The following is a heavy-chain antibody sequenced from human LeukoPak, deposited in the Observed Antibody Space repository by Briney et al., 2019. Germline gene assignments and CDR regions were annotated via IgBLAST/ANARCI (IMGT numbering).Heavy chain of an antibody. D-gene: IGHD6-19*01. J-gene: IGHJ4*02. V-gene: IGHV3-30*18. Sequence: GGSLRLSCAASGFTFSSYGMHWVRQAPGKGLEWGAVISYDGSNKYYADSVKGRFTISRDNSKNTLYLQMNSLRAEDTAVYYCAKAHSSGWYYFDYWGQGTLVTVSS. CDR1: GFTFSSYG. CDR3: AKAHSSGWYYFDY. CDR2: ISYDGSNK.